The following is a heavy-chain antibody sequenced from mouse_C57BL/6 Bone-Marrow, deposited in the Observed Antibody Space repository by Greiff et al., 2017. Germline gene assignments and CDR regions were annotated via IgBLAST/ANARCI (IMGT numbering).Heavy chain of an antibody. CDR3: ARTFITNFPYYYAMDY. J-gene: IGHJ4*01. D-gene: IGHD1-1*01. V-gene: IGHV1-81*01. CDR1: GYTFTSYG. CDR2: IYPRSGNT. Sequence: QVQLQQSGAELARPGASVKLSCKASGYTFTSYGISWVKQRTGQGLEWIGEIYPRSGNTYYNEKFKGKATLTADKSSGTAYMELRSLTSEDSAVYFCARTFITNFPYYYAMDYWGQGTSVTVSS.